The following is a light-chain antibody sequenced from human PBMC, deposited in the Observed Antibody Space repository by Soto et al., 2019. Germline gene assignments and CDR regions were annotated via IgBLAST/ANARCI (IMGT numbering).Light chain of an antibody. CDR2: KAS. CDR3: QQYESYPT. V-gene: IGKV1-5*03. Sequence: DIQMTQSPSTLSASIGDSVTITCRASQSVGRWLAWYQQKSGKAPEVLIYKASTLQYGVPSRFSGSGSGTEFTLTISSLQPDDYGIYYCQQYESYPTFGQGTKVDFK. J-gene: IGKJ1*01. CDR1: QSVGRW.